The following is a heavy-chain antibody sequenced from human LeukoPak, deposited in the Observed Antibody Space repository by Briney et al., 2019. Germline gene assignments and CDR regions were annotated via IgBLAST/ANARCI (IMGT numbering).Heavy chain of an antibody. CDR1: GFTFSSYG. V-gene: IGHV3-30*03. Sequence: GGSLRSSCAASGFTFSSYGMHWVRQAPGKGLEWVAVISYDGSNKYYADSVKGRFTISRDNSKNTLNLQMNSLRAEDTAVYYCARLISSSARGYFDYWGQGTLVTVSS. J-gene: IGHJ4*02. CDR2: ISYDGSNK. CDR3: ARLISSSARGYFDY. D-gene: IGHD6-6*01.